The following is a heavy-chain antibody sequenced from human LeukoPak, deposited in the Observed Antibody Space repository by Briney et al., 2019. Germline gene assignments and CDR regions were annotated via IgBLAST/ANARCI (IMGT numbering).Heavy chain of an antibody. Sequence: AGGSLRLSCAASGFTFSSYGMHWVRQAPGKGLEWVAVIWYDGSNKYYADFVKGRFTISRDNSKNTLYLQMNSLRAEDTAVYYCATVFGYDGSGSSDYWGQGALVTVSS. V-gene: IGHV3-33*01. CDR3: ATVFGYDGSGSSDY. J-gene: IGHJ4*02. CDR1: GFTFSSYG. D-gene: IGHD3-10*01. CDR2: IWYDGSNK.